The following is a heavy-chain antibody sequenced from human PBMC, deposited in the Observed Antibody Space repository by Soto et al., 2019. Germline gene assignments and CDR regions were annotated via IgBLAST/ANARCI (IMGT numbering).Heavy chain of an antibody. J-gene: IGHJ4*02. D-gene: IGHD3-22*01. V-gene: IGHV1-2*04. Sequence: QVQLVQSGAEVKKPGASVKVSCKASGYTFTGYYMHWVRQAPGQGLEWMGWINPNSGGTNYAQKFQGWVTMTRDTSISTAYMELSRLRSDDTAVYYCARGMYYYDSSGKFAYWGQGTLVTVSS. CDR3: ARGMYYYDSSGKFAY. CDR1: GYTFTGYY. CDR2: INPNSGGT.